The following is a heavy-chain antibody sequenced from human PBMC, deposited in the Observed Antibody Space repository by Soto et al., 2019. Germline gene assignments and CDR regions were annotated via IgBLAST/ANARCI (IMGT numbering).Heavy chain of an antibody. CDR2: INPSGGST. CDR1: GYTFTSYY. CDR3: ARDRTVTGSWGY. D-gene: IGHD4-17*01. J-gene: IGHJ4*02. V-gene: IGHV1-46*01. Sequence: QVQLVQSGAEVKKPGASVKVSCKASGYTFTSYYMHWVRQAPGQGLEWMGIINPSGGSTSYAQRFQGRVTMTRDTSTSTVYMELSSLRSEDTAVYYCARDRTVTGSWGYWGQGTLVTVSS.